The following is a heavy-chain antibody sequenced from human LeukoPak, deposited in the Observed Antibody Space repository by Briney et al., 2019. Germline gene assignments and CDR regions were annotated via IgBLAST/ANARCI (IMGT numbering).Heavy chain of an antibody. Sequence: PGGSLRLSCAASGFTFSSYAMSWVRRAPGKGLEWVSVIAGSGGVISASGGGTYYADSVKGRFTISRDNSENTLYLQMNSLRAEDTAVYYCAKHYGSGTYYNYLDYWGQGTLVTVSS. J-gene: IGHJ4*02. V-gene: IGHV3-23*01. CDR1: GFTFSSYA. CDR2: IAGSGGVISASGGGT. CDR3: AKHYGSGTYYNYLDY. D-gene: IGHD3-10*01.